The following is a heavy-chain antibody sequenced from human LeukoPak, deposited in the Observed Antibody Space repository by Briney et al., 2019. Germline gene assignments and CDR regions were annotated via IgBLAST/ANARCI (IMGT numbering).Heavy chain of an antibody. V-gene: IGHV1-69*04. CDR2: IIPILGIA. CDR3: ARDKGYCSSTSCRGYNWFDP. J-gene: IGHJ5*02. CDR1: GGTFISYT. Sequence: SVKVSCKASGGTFISYTISWVRQAPGQGLEWMGRIIPILGIANYAQKFQGRVTITADKSTSTAYMELSSLRSEDTAVYYCARDKGYCSSTSCRGYNWFDPWGQGTLVTVSS. D-gene: IGHD2-2*01.